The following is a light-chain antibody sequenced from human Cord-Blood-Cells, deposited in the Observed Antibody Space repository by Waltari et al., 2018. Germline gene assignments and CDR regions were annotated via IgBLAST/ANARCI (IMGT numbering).Light chain of an antibody. J-gene: IGKJ3*01. CDR3: QQYYSYHT. V-gene: IGKV1-8*01. CDR2: AAS. CDR1: KGISSY. Sequence: AIRMTQSPSSFSASTGDRVPITFRASKGISSYLAWYQQKPWKAPKLLIYAASTLQSWVPSRFSGSGSGTDFTLTISCLQSEDFATYYCQQYYSYHTFGPGTKVDIK.